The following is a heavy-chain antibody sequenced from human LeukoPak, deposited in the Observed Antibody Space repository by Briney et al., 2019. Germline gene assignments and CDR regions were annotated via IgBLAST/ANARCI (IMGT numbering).Heavy chain of an antibody. Sequence: PGGSLRLSCVASGFTLSDYNMNWVRQAPGKGLEWISSTRNSSVIFYGDSVKGRFRVSRDNAKNSLYLQMNSPRVEDTAMYYCARGDGISHWGQGTLVTVSS. CDR1: GFTLSDYN. D-gene: IGHD3-9*01. CDR2: TRNSSVI. V-gene: IGHV3-69-1*01. CDR3: ARGDGISH. J-gene: IGHJ4*02.